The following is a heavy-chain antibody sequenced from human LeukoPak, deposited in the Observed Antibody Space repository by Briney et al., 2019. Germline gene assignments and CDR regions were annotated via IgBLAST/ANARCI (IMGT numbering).Heavy chain of an antibody. V-gene: IGHV3-23*01. Sequence: GGSLRLSCAASGFTFRNYAMTWVRQAPGKGLERVSVVTGNGDTTYYADSLKGRFTISRDNSRNTLYLQMNSLRAEDTAVYHCARNAADCTTSACYDSWGQGTLVSVSS. CDR2: VTGNGDTT. CDR3: ARNAADCTTSACYDS. CDR1: GFTFRNYA. D-gene: IGHD2-8*01. J-gene: IGHJ4*02.